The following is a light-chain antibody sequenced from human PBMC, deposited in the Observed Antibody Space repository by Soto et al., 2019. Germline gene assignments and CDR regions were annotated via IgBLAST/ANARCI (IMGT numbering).Light chain of an antibody. Sequence: DTQMTQSPSTLSASVGDRVTIICRASQYISTWLAWYQQKPGRAPRLLIYKASTLESGVPSRFSGSGSGTEFTLTISSLQPDDFATYYCQQYNSYPWTFGQGTKV. J-gene: IGKJ1*01. V-gene: IGKV1-5*03. CDR1: QYISTW. CDR2: KAS. CDR3: QQYNSYPWT.